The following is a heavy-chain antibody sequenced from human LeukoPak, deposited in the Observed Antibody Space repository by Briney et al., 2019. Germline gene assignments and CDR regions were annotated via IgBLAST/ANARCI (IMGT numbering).Heavy chain of an antibody. CDR3: AHRRLYYYDSSGYYWGY. V-gene: IGHV2-5*02. D-gene: IGHD3-22*01. CDR2: IYWDDDK. Sequence: KKSGPTLVNPTQTLTLTCTFSGFSLSTSGVGVGWIRQPPGKALEWLALIYWDDDKRYSPSLKSRLTITKDTSKNQVVLTMTNMDPVDTATYYCAHRRLYYYDSSGYYWGYWGQGTLVTVSS. CDR1: GFSLSTSGVG. J-gene: IGHJ4*02.